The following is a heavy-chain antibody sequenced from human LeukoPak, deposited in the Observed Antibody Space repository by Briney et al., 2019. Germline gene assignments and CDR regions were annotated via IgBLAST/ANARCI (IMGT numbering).Heavy chain of an antibody. J-gene: IGHJ4*02. CDR3: ARVAKERVGGVYYFDY. CDR1: DFTFSDYD. CDR2: IGTAGDT. D-gene: IGHD1-1*01. V-gene: IGHV3-13*01. Sequence: PGGSLSLSCEAFDFTFSDYDMHWARQATGKGLEWVSPIGTAGDTYYTGSVKGRFTISRENAKNSLYLQMNSLRAGDTAVYYCARVAKERVGGVYYFDYWGQGTLVTVSS.